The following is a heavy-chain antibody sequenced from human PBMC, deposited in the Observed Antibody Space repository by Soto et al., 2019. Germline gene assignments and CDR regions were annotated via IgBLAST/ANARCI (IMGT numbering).Heavy chain of an antibody. D-gene: IGHD3-3*01. Sequence: APRQGLEWMGWISAYNGNTKYAQKFQGRVTMTEETSTDTAYMERSSLRSEDTAVYYCATGRFLGTITDYYYGMDVWGQGTTVTVSS. V-gene: IGHV1-18*01. CDR2: ISAYNGNT. J-gene: IGHJ6*02. CDR3: ATGRFLGTITDYYYGMDV.